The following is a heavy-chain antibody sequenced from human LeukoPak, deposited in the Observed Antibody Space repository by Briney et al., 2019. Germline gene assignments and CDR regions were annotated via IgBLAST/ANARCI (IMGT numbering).Heavy chain of an antibody. CDR2: TYYRSKWYN. D-gene: IGHD1-20*01. CDR3: AIALTLTGLASQVDY. CDR1: GDSVSSNNTT. J-gene: IGHJ4*02. Sequence: SQTLSLTCAIAGDSVSSNNTTWNWIRQSPSRGLEWLGRTYYRSKWYNDYAVSVKSRITINPETSKNQFSLQLNSVTPEDTAVYYCAIALTLTGLASQVDYWGQGTLVTVSS. V-gene: IGHV6-1*01.